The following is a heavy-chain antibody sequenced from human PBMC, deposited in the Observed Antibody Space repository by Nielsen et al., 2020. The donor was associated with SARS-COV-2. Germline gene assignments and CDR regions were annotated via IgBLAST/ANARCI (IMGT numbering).Heavy chain of an antibody. V-gene: IGHV1-18*01. J-gene: IGHJ4*02. Sequence: ASVNVSCKASVYTFSNFGLSWVRQARGRGLEWIGWISGFNGNTNYLQKFKGRVTMTTHSSTGTVYMELRSLRADDTAIYYCARWRTYGNGWDFWGQGTLVTVSS. CDR2: ISGFNGNT. CDR1: VYTFSNFG. CDR3: ARWRTYGNGWDF. D-gene: IGHD6-19*01.